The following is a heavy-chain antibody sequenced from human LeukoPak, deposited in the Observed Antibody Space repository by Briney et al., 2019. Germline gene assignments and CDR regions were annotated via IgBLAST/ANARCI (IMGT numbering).Heavy chain of an antibody. J-gene: IGHJ4*02. CDR3: ARENYNWNPDQGYKVFDY. CDR1: GFNFRAYW. Sequence: GGSLRLSCTTSGFNFRAYWMGWVRQAPGKGLELVANTKQDGSGKYYVDSVEGRFTVSRDNAKNSLYLQMNSLRAEDTAVYYCARENYNWNPDQGYKVFDYWGQGILVTVSS. V-gene: IGHV3-7*01. CDR2: TKQDGSGK. D-gene: IGHD1-20*01.